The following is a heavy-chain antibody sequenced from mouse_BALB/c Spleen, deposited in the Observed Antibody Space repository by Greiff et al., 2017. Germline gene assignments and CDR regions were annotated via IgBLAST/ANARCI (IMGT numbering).Heavy chain of an antibody. D-gene: IGHD4-1*01. CDR2: IYPYNGGT. J-gene: IGHJ2*01. V-gene: IGHV1S29*02. CDR1: GYTFTDYN. Sequence: VQLKESGAELVRPGSSVKISCKASGYTFTDYNMHWVKQSHGKSLEWIGYIYPYNGGTGYNQKFKSKATLTVDNSSSTAYMELRSLTSEDSAVYYCASWDFDYWGQGTTLTVSS. CDR3: ASWDFDY.